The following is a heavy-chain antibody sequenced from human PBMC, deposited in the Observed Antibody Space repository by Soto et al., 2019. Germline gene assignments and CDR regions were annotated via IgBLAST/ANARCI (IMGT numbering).Heavy chain of an antibody. Sequence: GGSLRLSCAASGFTFSSYEMNWVRQAPGKGLEWVSYISSSGSTIYYADSVKGRFTISRDNAKNSLYLQMDSLRAEDTAVYYCARAKRVEFEDIVVVVAATPWNAFDIWGQGTMVTVSS. J-gene: IGHJ3*02. CDR3: ARAKRVEFEDIVVVVAATPWNAFDI. CDR2: ISSSGSTI. D-gene: IGHD2-15*01. CDR1: GFTFSSYE. V-gene: IGHV3-48*03.